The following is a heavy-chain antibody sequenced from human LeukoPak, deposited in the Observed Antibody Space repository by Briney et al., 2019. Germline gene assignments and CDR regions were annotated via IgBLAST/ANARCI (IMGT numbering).Heavy chain of an antibody. Sequence: GASVKVSCKASGYTFTGYYMHWVRQAPGQGLEWMGWINPNSGGTNYAQKFQGRVTMTRDTSISTAYMELSRLRSDDTAVYYCAIYGDYYDSSGRLKGGFDYWGQGTLVTVSS. CDR1: GYTFTGYY. CDR3: AIYGDYYDSSGRLKGGFDY. V-gene: IGHV1-2*02. CDR2: INPNSGGT. D-gene: IGHD3-22*01. J-gene: IGHJ4*02.